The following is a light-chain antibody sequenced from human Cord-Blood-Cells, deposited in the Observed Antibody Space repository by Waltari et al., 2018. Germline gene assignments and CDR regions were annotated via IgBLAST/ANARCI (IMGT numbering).Light chain of an antibody. Sequence: DIKMTQSPSSLSASVGDRVTITCQVSQDISNYVTWYQQKPGKAPKLLIYDASNLETGVPSRFSGSGSGTDFTFTISSLQPEDIATYYCQQYDNLPYTFGQGTKLEIK. CDR3: QQYDNLPYT. J-gene: IGKJ2*01. CDR1: QDISNY. V-gene: IGKV1-33*01. CDR2: DAS.